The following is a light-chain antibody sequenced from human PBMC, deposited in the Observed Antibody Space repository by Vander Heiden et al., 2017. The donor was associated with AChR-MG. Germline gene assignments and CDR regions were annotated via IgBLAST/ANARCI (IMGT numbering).Light chain of an antibody. CDR2: EVS. Sequence: DFPMTQTPLSLSVIPRQPASIPCTASQSLLYCVGQPSLYWYLQKPGQSPQLLIYEVSSRLSGVPDRFTGSGSVTDFTLKISRVEPDDVGLYYCKQGIHFPRTFGQGTKVEIK. CDR1: QSLLYCVGQPS. J-gene: IGKJ1*01. V-gene: IGKV2-29*03. CDR3: KQGIHFPRT.